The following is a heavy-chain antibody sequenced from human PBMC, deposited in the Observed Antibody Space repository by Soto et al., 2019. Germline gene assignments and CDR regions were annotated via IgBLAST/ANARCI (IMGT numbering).Heavy chain of an antibody. V-gene: IGHV3-73*01. CDR3: TRLGAAAGVDY. D-gene: IGHD6-13*01. Sequence: QSGGSLRLSCAASGFTFSGSAMHWVRQASGKGLEWVGRIRSKANSYATAYAASVKGRFTISRDDSKNTAYLQMNSLKTEDTAVYYCTRLGAAAGVDYWGQGTLVTVSS. CDR2: IRSKANSYAT. CDR1: GFTFSGSA. J-gene: IGHJ4*02.